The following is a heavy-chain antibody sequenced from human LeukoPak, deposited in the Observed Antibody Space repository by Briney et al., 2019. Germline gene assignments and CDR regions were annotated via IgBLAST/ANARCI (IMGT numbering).Heavy chain of an antibody. CDR2: INHSGST. CDR1: GGSFSGYY. V-gene: IGHV4-34*01. D-gene: IGHD6-6*01. J-gene: IGHJ4*02. CDR3: ARDDAAARHFDY. Sequence: SETLSLTCAVYGGSFSGYYWSWIRQPPGKGLEWIGEINHSGSTNYNPSLKSRVTISVDTSKNQFSLKLSSVTAADTAVYYCARDDAAARHFDYWGQGTLVTVSS.